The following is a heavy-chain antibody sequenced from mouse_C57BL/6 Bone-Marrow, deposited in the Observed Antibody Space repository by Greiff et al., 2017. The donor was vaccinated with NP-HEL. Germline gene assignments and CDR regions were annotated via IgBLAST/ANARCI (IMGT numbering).Heavy chain of an antibody. CDR2: IDPSDSYT. J-gene: IGHJ3*01. CDR1: GYTFTSYW. V-gene: IGHV1-50*01. Sequence: VQLQQPGAELVKPGASVKLSCKASGYTFTSYWMQWVKQRPGQGLEWIGEIDPSDSYTNYNQKFKGKATLTVDTSSSTAYMQLSSLTSEASAVYYCARGGGFAYWGQGTLVTVSA. CDR3: ARGGGFAY.